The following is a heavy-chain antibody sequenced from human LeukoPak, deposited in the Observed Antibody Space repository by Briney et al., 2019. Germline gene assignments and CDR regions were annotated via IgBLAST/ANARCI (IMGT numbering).Heavy chain of an antibody. V-gene: IGHV3-30*03. J-gene: IGHJ6*02. CDR1: GFTFSSYG. CDR2: ISYDGSNK. Sequence: GGSLRLSCAASGFTFSSYGMHWVRQAPGKGLEWVAVISYDGSNKYYADSVKGRFTISRDNSKNTLYLQMNSLRAEDTAVYYCTGSTTTYGMDVWGQGTTVTVSS. D-gene: IGHD2-2*01. CDR3: TGSTTTYGMDV.